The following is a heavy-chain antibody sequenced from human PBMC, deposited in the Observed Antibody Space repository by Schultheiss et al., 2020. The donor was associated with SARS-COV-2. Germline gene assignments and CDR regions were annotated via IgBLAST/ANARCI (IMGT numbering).Heavy chain of an antibody. D-gene: IGHD3-10*01. J-gene: IGHJ6*03. CDR3: ARHLGYYGSGSYSYYYYYMDV. CDR2: IYYSGST. CDR1: GGSISSSSYY. V-gene: IGHV4-39*01. Sequence: SETLSLTCTVSGGSISSSSYYWGWIRQPPGKGLEWIGSIYYSGSTYYNPSLKSRVTISVDTSKNQFSLKLSSVTAADTAVYYCARHLGYYGSGSYSYYYYYMDVWGKGTTVTVSS.